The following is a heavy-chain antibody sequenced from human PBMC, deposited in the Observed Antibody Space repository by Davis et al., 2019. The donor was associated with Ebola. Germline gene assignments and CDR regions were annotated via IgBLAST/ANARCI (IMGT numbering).Heavy chain of an antibody. CDR2: IWYDGSNK. D-gene: IGHD2-2*01. V-gene: IGHV3-33*01. CDR1: GFTFSSYG. Sequence: GESLKISCAASGFTFSSYGMHWVRQAPGKGLEWVAVIWYDGSNKYYADSVKGRFTISRDNSKNTLYLQMGSLRAEDMAVYYCARGGAIVVVPAATSYYYYGMDVWGQGTTVTVSS. CDR3: ARGGAIVVVPAATSYYYYGMDV. J-gene: IGHJ6*02.